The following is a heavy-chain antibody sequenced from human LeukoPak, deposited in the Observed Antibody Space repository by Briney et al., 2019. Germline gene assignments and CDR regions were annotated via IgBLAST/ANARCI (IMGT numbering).Heavy chain of an antibody. Sequence: GGSLRLSCAASGFTFSGSAMHWVRQASGKGLEWVGRIRSKANSYATAYVASVKGRFTISRDDSKNTAYLQMNSLKTEDTAVYYCTRLYWNDKTKDAFDIWGQGTMVTVSS. CDR1: GFTFSGSA. CDR3: TRLYWNDKTKDAFDI. D-gene: IGHD1-1*01. CDR2: IRSKANSYAT. J-gene: IGHJ3*02. V-gene: IGHV3-73*01.